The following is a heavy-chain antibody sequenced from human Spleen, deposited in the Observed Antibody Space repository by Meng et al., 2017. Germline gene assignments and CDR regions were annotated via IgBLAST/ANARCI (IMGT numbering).Heavy chain of an antibody. D-gene: IGHD6-19*01. V-gene: IGHV3-30*04. Sequence: GGSLRLSCAASGFTFSSYALHWVRQAPGKGLEWLAVISYDGSNKYYADSVKGRFTISRDSSKNTLYLQMNSLRDEDTAVYHCARGAIVVTGRLGYWGQGTLVTVSS. J-gene: IGHJ4*02. CDR1: GFTFSSYA. CDR3: ARGAIVVTGRLGY. CDR2: ISYDGSNK.